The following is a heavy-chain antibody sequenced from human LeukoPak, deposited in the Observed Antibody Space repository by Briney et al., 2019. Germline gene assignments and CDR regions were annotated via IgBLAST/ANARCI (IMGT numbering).Heavy chain of an antibody. J-gene: IGHJ4*02. CDR1: GDSITSGTYY. Sequence: SETLSLTCTVSGDSITSGTYYWGWIRQPPGKGLEWIGRIYYSGNTYYNPSLKSRVTISVDTSKNQFPLKLSSVTAADTAVYYCARHAGGIAAAGTRPFDYWGQGTLVTVSS. CDR3: ARHAGGIAAAGTRPFDY. CDR2: IYYSGNT. D-gene: IGHD6-13*01. V-gene: IGHV4-39*01.